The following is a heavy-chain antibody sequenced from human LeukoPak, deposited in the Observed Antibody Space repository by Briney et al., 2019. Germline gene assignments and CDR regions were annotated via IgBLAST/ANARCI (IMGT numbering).Heavy chain of an antibody. CDR2: INYRGTT. Sequence: PSETLSLTCIVPGGSITSNDCYWTWVRQPPGKGLEWIGSINYRGTTYYDPSLKGRVTISVDTSKNQFSLKLSSVTAADTAVYYCARSSPGNIDYWGQGTLVTVSS. D-gene: IGHD4-23*01. CDR1: GGSITSNDCY. J-gene: IGHJ4*02. CDR3: ARSSPGNIDY. V-gene: IGHV4-39*07.